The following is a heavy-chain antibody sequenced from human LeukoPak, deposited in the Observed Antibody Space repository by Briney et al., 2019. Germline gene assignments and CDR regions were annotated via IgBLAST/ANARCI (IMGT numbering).Heavy chain of an antibody. Sequence: GESLKISCKGSGYSFPNYWIGWVRQMPGKGLEWLGILYPGDSDTRYSPSFQGQVTITADKSISTAYLQWSSLKASDTAMYYCASRLRERFDSWGQGTLVTVSS. CDR2: LYPGDSDT. V-gene: IGHV5-51*01. CDR3: ASRLRERFDS. D-gene: IGHD5-12*01. CDR1: GYSFPNYW. J-gene: IGHJ4*02.